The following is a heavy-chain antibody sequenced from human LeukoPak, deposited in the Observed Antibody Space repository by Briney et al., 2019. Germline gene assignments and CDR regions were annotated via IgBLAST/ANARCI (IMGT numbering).Heavy chain of an antibody. Sequence: SVKVSCKACGGTFSSYAISWVRQAPGQGLEWMGRIIPIFGIANYAQKFQGRVTITADKSTSTAYMELSSLRSEDTAVYYCARSPVVIDFNWFDPWGQGTLVTVSS. D-gene: IGHD3-22*01. J-gene: IGHJ5*02. CDR3: ARSPVVIDFNWFDP. CDR2: IIPIFGIA. V-gene: IGHV1-69*04. CDR1: GGTFSSYA.